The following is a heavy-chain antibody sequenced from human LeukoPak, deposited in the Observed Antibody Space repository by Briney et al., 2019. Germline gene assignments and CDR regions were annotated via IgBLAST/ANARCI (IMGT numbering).Heavy chain of an antibody. CDR3: AKAAVAGSYYYYYYMDV. CDR1: GFTFSSYS. J-gene: IGHJ6*03. V-gene: IGHV3-21*04. Sequence: PGGSLRLSCAASGFTFSSYSTNWVRQAPGKGLEWVSSISSSSSYIYYADSVKGRFTISRDNSKNTLYLQMNSLRAEDTAVYYCAKAAVAGSYYYYYYMDVWGKGTTVTVSS. D-gene: IGHD6-19*01. CDR2: ISSSSSYI.